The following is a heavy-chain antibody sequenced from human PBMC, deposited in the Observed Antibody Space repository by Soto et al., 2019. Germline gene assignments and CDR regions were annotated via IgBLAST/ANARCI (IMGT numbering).Heavy chain of an antibody. CDR1: GFTFSSYA. D-gene: IGHD2-2*01. Sequence: EVQLLESGGGLVQPGGSLRLSCAASGFTFSSYAMSWVRQAPGKGLEWVSAISGSGGSTYYADSVKGRFTISRDNSKNTLYLQMNSLRAEDTAVYYCAKDHVVVVPAAMCFRGPLLLHLVHGMDVWGQGTTVTVSS. CDR3: AKDHVVVVPAAMCFRGPLLLHLVHGMDV. CDR2: ISGSGGST. V-gene: IGHV3-23*01. J-gene: IGHJ6*02.